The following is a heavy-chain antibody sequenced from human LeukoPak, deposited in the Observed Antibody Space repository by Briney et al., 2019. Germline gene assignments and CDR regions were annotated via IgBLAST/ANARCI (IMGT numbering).Heavy chain of an antibody. V-gene: IGHV4-61*02. CDR3: AKGAGPPWFDP. J-gene: IGHJ5*02. D-gene: IGHD6-19*01. CDR1: GDSIASGSYY. Sequence: SETLSLTCTVSGDSIASGSYYWSWIRQPAGKGLEWIGRIFTSGSTNYNPSLKSRVTISVDTSKNQFSMNLNSVTAADTAVYYCAKGAGPPWFDPWGQGTLVTVSS. CDR2: IFTSGST.